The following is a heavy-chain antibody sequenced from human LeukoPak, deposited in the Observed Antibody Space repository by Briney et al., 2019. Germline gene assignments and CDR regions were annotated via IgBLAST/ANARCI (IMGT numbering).Heavy chain of an antibody. CDR3: GTHSGRPGSHD. V-gene: IGHV3-11*01. CDR1: GFIFSDYY. Sequence: GGSLRLSCATSGFIFSDYYMSWIRQAPGKGLEWVAYISSSGSDIAYADSVKGRFTISRDNVKGSLYLQMNSLRVGDTAMYYCGTHSGRPGSHDWGHGTLVTVSS. CDR2: ISSSGSDI. J-gene: IGHJ4*01. D-gene: IGHD2-15*01.